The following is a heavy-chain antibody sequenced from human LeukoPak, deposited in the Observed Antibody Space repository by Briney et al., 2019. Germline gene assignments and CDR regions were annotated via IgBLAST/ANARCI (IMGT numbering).Heavy chain of an antibody. J-gene: IGHJ4*02. CDR3: ARDHATPY. D-gene: IGHD2-2*01. V-gene: IGHV3-64D*06. Sequence: GGSLRLSCSASGFTFSNYAMHWVRQAPGKGLEYVSIINSNGGSTYYTDSVKGRFTISRDNAKNTLYLQMSSLRAEDTAVYYCARDHATPYWGQGTLVTVSS. CDR1: GFTFSNYA. CDR2: INSNGGST.